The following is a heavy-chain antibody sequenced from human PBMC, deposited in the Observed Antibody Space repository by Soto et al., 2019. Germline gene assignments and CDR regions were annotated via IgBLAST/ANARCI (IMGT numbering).Heavy chain of an antibody. Sequence: GGSLRLSCAASGFPFSNAWMSWVRQAPGKGLEWVGRIKSKTDGGTTDYAAPVKGRFTISRDDSKNTLYLQMNSLKTEDTAVYYCTTMVVTIGWFDPWGQGTLVTVSA. J-gene: IGHJ5*02. V-gene: IGHV3-15*01. D-gene: IGHD2-15*01. CDR3: TTMVVTIGWFDP. CDR2: IKSKTDGGTT. CDR1: GFPFSNAW.